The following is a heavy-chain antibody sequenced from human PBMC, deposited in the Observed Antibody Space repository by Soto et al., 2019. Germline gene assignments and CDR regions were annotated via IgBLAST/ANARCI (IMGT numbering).Heavy chain of an antibody. CDR2: IWYDGSNK. CDR1: GFTFSSYG. D-gene: IGHD1-1*01. Sequence: QVQLVESGGGVVQPGRSLRLSCAASGFTFSSYGMHWVRQAPGKGLEWVAVIWYDGSNKYYADSVKGRFTISRDNSKNTLYLQMHSLRAEDTAVYYCARTVGSVPNEIDYWGQGTLVTVSS. V-gene: IGHV3-33*01. CDR3: ARTVGSVPNEIDY. J-gene: IGHJ4*02.